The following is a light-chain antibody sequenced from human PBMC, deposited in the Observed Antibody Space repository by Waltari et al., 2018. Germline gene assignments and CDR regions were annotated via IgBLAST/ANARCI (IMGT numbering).Light chain of an antibody. V-gene: IGKV3-20*01. CDR2: ATS. CDR3: QHYGTSSPVS. Sequence: DTLLTQSPGTLSLSPGERATLPCRTSQTISSSHLAWYQQKPGQAPRLLMYATSSRATGGPDRFSGSGSGTDFTLTSSRLEPEDFAVYYCQHYGTSSPVSFGQGTKLEIK. CDR1: QTISSSH. J-gene: IGKJ2*03.